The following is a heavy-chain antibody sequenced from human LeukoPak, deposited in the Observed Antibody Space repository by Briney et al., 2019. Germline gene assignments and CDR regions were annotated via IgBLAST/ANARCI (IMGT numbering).Heavy chain of an antibody. J-gene: IGHJ3*02. CDR1: GYTFTTYW. CDR3: ARPGGYCSGNTCEGAFDI. Sequence: GESLKISCKGSGYTFTTYWTGWVRQMPGKGLEWMGIIFPADSDTKYSPSFQGQATMSADKSISTAYLQWSSLKASDTATYYCARPGGYCSGNTCEGAFDIWGQGTVVTVSS. D-gene: IGHD2-15*01. CDR2: IFPADSDT. V-gene: IGHV5-51*01.